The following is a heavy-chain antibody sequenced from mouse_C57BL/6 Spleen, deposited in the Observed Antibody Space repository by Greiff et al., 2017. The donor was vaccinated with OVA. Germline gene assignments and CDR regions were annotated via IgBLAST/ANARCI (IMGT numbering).Heavy chain of an antibody. V-gene: IGHV5-4*01. CDR2: ISDGGSYT. CDR3: ARDYYGSYWYFDV. CDR1: GFTFSSYA. Sequence: DVKLQESGGGLVKPGGSLKLSCAASGFTFSSYAMSWVRQTPEKRLEWVATISDGGSYTYYPDNVKGRFTISRDNAKNNLYLQMSHLKSEDTAMYYCARDYYGSYWYFDVWGTGTTVTVSS. J-gene: IGHJ1*03. D-gene: IGHD1-1*01.